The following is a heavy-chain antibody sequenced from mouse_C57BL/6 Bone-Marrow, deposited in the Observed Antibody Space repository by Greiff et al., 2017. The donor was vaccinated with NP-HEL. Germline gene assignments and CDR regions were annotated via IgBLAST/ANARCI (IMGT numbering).Heavy chain of an antibody. Sequence: VQRVESGAELARPGASVKLSCKASGYTFTSYGISWVKQRTGQGLEWIGEIYPRSGNTYYNEKFKGKATLTADKSSRTAYMELRSLTSEDSAVYFCARYPSNYAAMDYWGQGTSVTVSS. D-gene: IGHD2-5*01. V-gene: IGHV1-81*01. CDR3: ARYPSNYAAMDY. CDR2: IYPRSGNT. CDR1: GYTFTSYG. J-gene: IGHJ4*01.